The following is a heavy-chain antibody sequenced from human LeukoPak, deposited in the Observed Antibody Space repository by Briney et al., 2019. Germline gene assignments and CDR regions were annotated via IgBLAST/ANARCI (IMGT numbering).Heavy chain of an antibody. Sequence: SETLSLTCTVSGGSISSYYWSWIRQPPGKGLEWIGYIYYSGSTNYNPSLKSRVTISVDTSKNQFSLKLSSVTAADTAVYYCARAGDGSGWYGGHLNWFDPWGQGTLVTVSS. CDR1: GGSISSYY. J-gene: IGHJ5*02. CDR3: ARAGDGSGWYGGHLNWFDP. V-gene: IGHV4-59*01. D-gene: IGHD6-19*01. CDR2: IYYSGST.